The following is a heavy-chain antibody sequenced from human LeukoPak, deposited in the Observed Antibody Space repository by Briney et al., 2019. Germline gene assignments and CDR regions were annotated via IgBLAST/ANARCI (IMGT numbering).Heavy chain of an antibody. CDR3: ARAAAGTGSRGDY. Sequence: ASVKVFCKASGYTFTGYYMHWVRQAPGQGLEWMGRINPNSGGTNYAQKFQGRVTMTRDTSISTAYMELSRLRSDDTAVYYCARAAAGTGSRGDYWGQGTLVTVSS. CDR1: GYTFTGYY. V-gene: IGHV1-2*06. CDR2: INPNSGGT. J-gene: IGHJ4*02. D-gene: IGHD6-13*01.